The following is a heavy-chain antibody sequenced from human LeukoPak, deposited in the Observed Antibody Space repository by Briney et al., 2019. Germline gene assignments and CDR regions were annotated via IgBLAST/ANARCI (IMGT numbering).Heavy chain of an antibody. J-gene: IGHJ6*03. CDR2: INHSGST. CDR1: GGSFSGYY. CDR3: AKETMIRPFKIQYMDV. Sequence: SETLSLTCAVYGGSFSGYYWSWIRQPPGKGLEWIGEINHSGSTNYNPSLKSRVTISVDTSKNQFSLKLSSVTAAGTAVYYCAKETMIRPFKIQYMDVWGKGTTVTVSS. D-gene: IGHD3-22*01. V-gene: IGHV4-34*01.